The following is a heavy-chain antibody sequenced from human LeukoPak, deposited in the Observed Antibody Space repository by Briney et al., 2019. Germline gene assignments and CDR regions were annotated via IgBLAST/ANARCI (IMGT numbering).Heavy chain of an antibody. CDR2: TSGSGGST. CDR1: GFTFSSNA. J-gene: IGHJ4*02. V-gene: IGHV3-23*01. D-gene: IGHD3-22*01. CDR3: AMGPYYYDSSGYYY. Sequence: GGSLRLSCAASGFTFSSNAMSWVRQAPGKGLEWVSGTSGSGGSTNYADSVKGRFTISRDNAKNTLYLQMNSLRAEDTAVYYCAMGPYYYDSSGYYYWGQGTLVTVSS.